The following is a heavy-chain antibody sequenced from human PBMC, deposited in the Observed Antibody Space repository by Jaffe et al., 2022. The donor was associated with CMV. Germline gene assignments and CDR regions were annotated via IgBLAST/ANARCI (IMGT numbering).Heavy chain of an antibody. CDR1: GFTFSAYE. J-gene: IGHJ5*02. CDR2: ISRDSSDI. V-gene: IGHV3-48*03. Sequence: EVQLVESGGGLVQPGGSLRLSCEASGFTFSAYEMNWVRQAPGKGLEWLSYISRDSSDIYYADSVRARFTISRDNAKNSLYLQMNSLRAEDTAVYYCTKEPPEGRWFDPWGQGTLVTVSS. CDR3: TKEPPEGRWFDP.